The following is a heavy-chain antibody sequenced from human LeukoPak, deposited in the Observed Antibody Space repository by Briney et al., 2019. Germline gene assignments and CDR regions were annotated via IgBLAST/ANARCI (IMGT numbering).Heavy chain of an antibody. V-gene: IGHV1-2*04. CDR2: INPNSGGT. J-gene: IGHJ4*02. D-gene: IGHD6-19*01. Sequence: ASVKVSCKASGYTFTGHYMHWVRQAPGQGLEWMGWINPNSGGTNYAQKFQGWVTMTRDTSISTTYMELSRLRSDDTAVYYCAIAQRTARLNFDYWGQGTLVTVSS. CDR3: AIAQRTARLNFDY. CDR1: GYTFTGHY.